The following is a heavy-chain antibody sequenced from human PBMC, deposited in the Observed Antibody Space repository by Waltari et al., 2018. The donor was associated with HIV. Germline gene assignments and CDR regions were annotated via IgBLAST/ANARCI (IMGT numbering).Heavy chain of an antibody. J-gene: IGHJ6*02. CDR3: ARMQRFYGSEQSRYFYFGMDV. CDR1: GFMFSPKY. V-gene: IGHV3-53*01. CDR2: LYSNGNT. D-gene: IGHD3-16*02. Sequence: EVQLVESGGNLTRPGGSLRLSSVGSGFMFSPKYMDWAHQAQGKGPEWVSVLYSNGNTLYGGSVKGRFTIFRDNSKNTLYLQMNTLRVDDTAVYYCARMQRFYGSEQSRYFYFGMDVWGQGTTVTVSS.